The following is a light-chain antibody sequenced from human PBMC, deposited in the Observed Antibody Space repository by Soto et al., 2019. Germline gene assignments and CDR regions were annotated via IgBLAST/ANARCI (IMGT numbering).Light chain of an antibody. J-gene: IGKJ2*01. CDR1: QSAANNY. Sequence: EIVLTQSPGTLSLSPGERATLFCRASQSAANNYIAWYQQKPGQAPSLLIYGTSKRATDIPDRFNGSGSGTDFTLHITSVAPEDFAVYYCQQFVNSPYTFGQGTKLEI. CDR3: QQFVNSPYT. CDR2: GTS. V-gene: IGKV3-20*01.